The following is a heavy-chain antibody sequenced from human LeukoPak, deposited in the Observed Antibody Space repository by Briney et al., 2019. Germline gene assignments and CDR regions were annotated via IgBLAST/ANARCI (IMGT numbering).Heavy chain of an antibody. CDR2: IWVDGSNK. CDR1: GFTFSSYT. Sequence: GRSLRLSCAASGFTFSSYTMHWVRQAPGKGLEWELAIWVDGSNKYYADSVKGRFIISRNNSKNTLYLRVNSLRTEDTAMYYCARDRGGRWLQVYYFDYWGQGTLVTVSS. D-gene: IGHD5-24*01. CDR3: ARDRGGRWLQVYYFDY. V-gene: IGHV3-33*01. J-gene: IGHJ4*02.